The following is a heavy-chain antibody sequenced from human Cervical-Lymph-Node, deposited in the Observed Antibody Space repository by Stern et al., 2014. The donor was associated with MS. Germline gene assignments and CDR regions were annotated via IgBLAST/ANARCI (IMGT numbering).Heavy chain of an antibody. Sequence: VQLVESGGGVVQPGGSLRLSCAASGFTFSSYGMHWVRQAPGKGLAWVAVISYDGNKKHYADSVKGRFTISRDNSKNTLYLQMNSLRVDDTAVYYCAKGGLSRFLDYLSDWGQGILVIVSS. J-gene: IGHJ4*02. CDR3: AKGGLSRFLDYLSD. V-gene: IGHV3-30*18. CDR2: ISYDGNKK. CDR1: GFTFSSYG. D-gene: IGHD3-3*01.